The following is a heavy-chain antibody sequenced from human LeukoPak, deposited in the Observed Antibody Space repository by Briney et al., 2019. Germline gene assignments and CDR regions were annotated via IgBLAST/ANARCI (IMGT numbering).Heavy chain of an antibody. J-gene: IGHJ6*02. D-gene: IGHD6-13*01. CDR3: ARDHIVAAAGNLDQYYYYYYGMDV. V-gene: IGHV4-4*07. CDR2: IYTSGST. Sequence: SETLSLTCTVSGGSISSYYWSWIRQPAGKGLEWIGRIYTSGSTNYNPSLKSRVTMSVDTSKNQFSLKLSSVTAADTAVYYCARDHIVAAAGNLDQYYYYYYGMDVWGQGTTVTVSS. CDR1: GGSISSYY.